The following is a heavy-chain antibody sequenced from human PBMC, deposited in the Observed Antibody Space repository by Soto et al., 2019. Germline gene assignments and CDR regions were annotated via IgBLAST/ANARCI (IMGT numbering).Heavy chain of an antibody. Sequence: ASVKVSCKASGYTFINYGFSWVRQAPGQGLEWMGWISGYNGNTNYAERLQGRVTMTTDTSTSTAYMELKSLRYDDTAVYYCAREGQLGYWGQGTPVTVSS. V-gene: IGHV1-18*01. CDR2: ISGYNGNT. J-gene: IGHJ4*02. CDR1: GYTFINYG. D-gene: IGHD6-6*01. CDR3: AREGQLGY.